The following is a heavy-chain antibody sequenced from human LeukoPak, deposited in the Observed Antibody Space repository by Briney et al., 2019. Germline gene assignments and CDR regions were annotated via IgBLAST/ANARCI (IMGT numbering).Heavy chain of an antibody. CDR1: GFSLSMYW. Sequence: PGGSLRLSCTAAGFSLSMYWMSWVRQAPGKGLEWVANIRSDGVEKYHVDSVRGRFTISTDTAKNTLYLQMNSLRADDTAVYYCAREFTGYGNTDYWGQGTLVTVSS. V-gene: IGHV3-7*03. CDR3: AREFTGYGNTDY. CDR2: IRSDGVEK. J-gene: IGHJ4*02. D-gene: IGHD5-12*01.